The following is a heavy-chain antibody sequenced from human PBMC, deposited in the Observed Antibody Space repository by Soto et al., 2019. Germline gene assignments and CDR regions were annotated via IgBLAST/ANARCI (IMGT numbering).Heavy chain of an antibody. CDR1: GFTFSDYA. CDR2: VSHDGRNT. Sequence: VQLVESGGGVVQPGRSLRLSCAASGFTFSDYAMHWVRQAPGKGLEWVAVVSHDGRNTHYADSVKGRFTISRDSSKNTVSLEITSLRAEDTAVYYCAKGGRQWLVTSDFNYWGQGARVTVSS. D-gene: IGHD6-19*01. V-gene: IGHV3-30*18. CDR3: AKGGRQWLVTSDFNY. J-gene: IGHJ4*02.